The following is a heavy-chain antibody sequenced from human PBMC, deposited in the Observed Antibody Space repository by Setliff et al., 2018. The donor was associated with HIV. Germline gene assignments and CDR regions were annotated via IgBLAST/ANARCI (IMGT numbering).Heavy chain of an antibody. V-gene: IGHV5-51*01. J-gene: IGHJ5*02. CDR2: IYPCDSDT. D-gene: IGHD3-22*01. CDR1: GYRFTSYW. CDR3: ARSNRGYDSSGFYRENWFDP. Sequence: GESLKISCQASGYRFTSYWIAWVRQMLGKGLEWMGIIYPCDSDTRYSPSFQGQVTISVDKSLDSAYLQWNTLKASDTAMYYCARSNRGYDSSGFYRENWFDPWGQGTQVTVSS.